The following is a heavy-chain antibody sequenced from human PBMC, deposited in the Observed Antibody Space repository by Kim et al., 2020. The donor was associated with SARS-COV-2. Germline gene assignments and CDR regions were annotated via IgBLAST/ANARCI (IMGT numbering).Heavy chain of an antibody. D-gene: IGHD6-19*01. CDR1: GFTVSRNY. CDR2: IYSGDIT. CDR3: ARVLAVAGDDAFDL. Sequence: GGSLRLSCAASGFTVSRNYMSWVRQAPGKGLEWVSIIYSGDITYYADSVKGRFTISRDNSKNTLYLQVNSLRAEDSAVYYFARVLAVAGDDAFDLWGQGT. V-gene: IGHV3-66*01. J-gene: IGHJ3*01.